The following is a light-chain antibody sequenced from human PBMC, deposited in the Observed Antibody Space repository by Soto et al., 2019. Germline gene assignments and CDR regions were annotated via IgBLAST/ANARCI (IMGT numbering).Light chain of an antibody. CDR2: DVS. V-gene: IGLV2-11*01. CDR1: SSDVGGYNY. CDR3: SSYTSSSTLDV. J-gene: IGLJ1*01. Sequence: QAVVTQPRSVSGSPGQSVTISCTGTSSDVGGYNYVSWYQQHPGKAPKLMIYDVSKRPSGVPDRFSGSKSGNTASLTISGLQAEDEADYYCSSYTSSSTLDVFGTGTKLTVL.